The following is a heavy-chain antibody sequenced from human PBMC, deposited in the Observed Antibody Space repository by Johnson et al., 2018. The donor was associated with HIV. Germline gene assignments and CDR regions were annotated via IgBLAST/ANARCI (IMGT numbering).Heavy chain of an antibody. CDR2: IRSKAYGGTT. CDR1: GFTFGDYA. CDR3: TRLYSSGWYGSAFDI. V-gene: IGHV3-49*04. J-gene: IGHJ3*02. Sequence: EVQLVESGGGLVQPGRSLRLSCTASGFTFGDYAMSWVRQAQGKGLEWVGFIRSKAYGGTTEYAASVKGRFIISRDDSKSIAYLQMNSLKTEDTAVYYCTRLYSSGWYGSAFDIWGQGTMVTVSS. D-gene: IGHD6-19*01.